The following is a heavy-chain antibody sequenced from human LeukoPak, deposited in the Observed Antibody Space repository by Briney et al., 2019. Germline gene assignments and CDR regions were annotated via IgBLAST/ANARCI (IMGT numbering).Heavy chain of an antibody. V-gene: IGHV4-39*07. CDR1: GGSISSGFCY. J-gene: IGHJ6*03. Sequence: RASETLSLTCTVSGGSISSGFCYWGWIRRPPGKGLEWIGSIYSSGSTYYNPSLKSRVTISVDTSKNQFSLKLSSVTAADTAVYYCARAVRYCTNGVCYKDLDYYYMDVWGKGTTVTVSS. CDR3: ARAVRYCTNGVCYKDLDYYYMDV. CDR2: IYSSGST. D-gene: IGHD2-8*01.